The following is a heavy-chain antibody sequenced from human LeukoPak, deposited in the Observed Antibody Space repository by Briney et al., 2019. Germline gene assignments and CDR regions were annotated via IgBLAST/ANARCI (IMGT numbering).Heavy chain of an antibody. V-gene: IGHV4-4*07. CDR2: IYTSGST. D-gene: IGHD6-6*01. CDR1: GGSISSYY. Sequence: PSETLSLTCTVSGGSISSYYWSWIRQPAGEGLERIGRIYTSGSTNYNPSLKSRVTMSVDTSKNQFSLKLSSVTAADTAVYYCARGSSSSAGDYWGQGTLVTVSS. J-gene: IGHJ4*02. CDR3: ARGSSSSAGDY.